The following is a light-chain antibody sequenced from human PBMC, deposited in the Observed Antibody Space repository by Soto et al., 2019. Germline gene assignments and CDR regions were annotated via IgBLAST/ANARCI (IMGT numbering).Light chain of an antibody. Sequence: QSALTQPPSASGSPGQTVTISCTGTSSDVGGYDYVSWYQQHPGEAPKLIIYEVTKRPSGVPDRFSVSKSGNTASLTVSGLQDENEADYHCSSYAGGKQFYVFGTGTKLTVL. V-gene: IGLV2-8*01. CDR2: EVT. J-gene: IGLJ1*01. CDR1: SSDVGGYDY. CDR3: SSYAGGKQFYV.